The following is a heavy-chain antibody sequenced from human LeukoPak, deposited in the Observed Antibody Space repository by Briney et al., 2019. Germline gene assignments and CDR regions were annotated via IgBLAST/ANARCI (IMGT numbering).Heavy chain of an antibody. J-gene: IGHJ5*02. V-gene: IGHV1-69*01. CDR3: ARDSSGWYWFDP. CDR2: IIPIFGTA. D-gene: IGHD6-19*01. Sequence: VASVKVSCKASGGTFSSYAISWVRQAPGQGLEWMGGIIPIFGTANYAQKFQGRVTITADESTSTAYMELSSLRSEDTAVYYCARDSSGWYWFDPWGQGTLVTVSS. CDR1: GGTFSSYA.